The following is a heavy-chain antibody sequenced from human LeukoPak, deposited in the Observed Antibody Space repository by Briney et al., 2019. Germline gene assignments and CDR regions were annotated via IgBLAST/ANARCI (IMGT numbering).Heavy chain of an antibody. D-gene: IGHD4-23*01. Sequence: SVNVSCKVSGCTLTELSMHWVRQAPGKGLEWMGGFDPEDGETIYARKFQGRAPMTENTSTDTAYMELSSLRSEDTAVYYCATDPVDENDYWGQGTLVTVSS. J-gene: IGHJ4*02. CDR3: ATDPVDENDY. CDR2: FDPEDGET. V-gene: IGHV1-24*01. CDR1: GCTLTELS.